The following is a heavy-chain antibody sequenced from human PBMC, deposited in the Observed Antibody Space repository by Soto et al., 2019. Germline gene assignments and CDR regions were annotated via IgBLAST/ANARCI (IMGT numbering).Heavy chain of an antibody. J-gene: IGHJ6*02. CDR2: ISPYNDYT. CDR3: ARGGYYDHSRGKLSHYGLDV. D-gene: IGHD3-16*01. V-gene: IGHV1-18*01. Sequence: QVQLAQSANEVKKPGASVRVSCKAAGYTFIRYGIAWVRQAPGQGLEWMGWISPYNDYTVYAQKFQGRVSMTADTSMRTVYMNLRGLNSDDTAVYYCARGGYYDHSRGKLSHYGLDVWGQGTSVSVSS. CDR1: GYTFIRYG.